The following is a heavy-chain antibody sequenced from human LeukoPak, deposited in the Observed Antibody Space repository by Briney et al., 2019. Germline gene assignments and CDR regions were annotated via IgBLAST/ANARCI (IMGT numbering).Heavy chain of an antibody. J-gene: IGHJ4*02. CDR1: DFPFISYA. CDR3: ANRDYGGRPRL. CDR2: ISGSGGST. Sequence: AGSLLLSCAASDFPFISYALSWVRPAPGKGLEWVSAISGSGGSTYYADSVKGRFTIYRDNSKNTLYVQMNSLRAEDTAVYYCANRDYGGRPRLWGQGTLVTVSS. D-gene: IGHD4-23*01. V-gene: IGHV3-23*01.